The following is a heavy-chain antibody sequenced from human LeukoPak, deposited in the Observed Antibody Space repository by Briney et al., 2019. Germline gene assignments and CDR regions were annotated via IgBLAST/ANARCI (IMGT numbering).Heavy chain of an antibody. CDR1: GFTFSSYG. CDR3: AKDHYGSGSYIDY. V-gene: IGHV3-33*06. D-gene: IGHD3-10*01. J-gene: IGHJ4*02. CDR2: IWYDGSNK. Sequence: GGSLRLSCAASGFTFSSYGMHWVRQVTGKGLELVAVIWYDGSNKYYADSVKGRFTISRDNSKNTLYLQMNSLRAEDTAVYYCAKDHYGSGSYIDYWGQGTLVTVSS.